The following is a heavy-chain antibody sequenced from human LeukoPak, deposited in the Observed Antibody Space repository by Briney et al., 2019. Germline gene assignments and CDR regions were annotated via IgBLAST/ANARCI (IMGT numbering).Heavy chain of an antibody. D-gene: IGHD4-17*01. CDR3: ARHGGAYGFDY. V-gene: IGHV4-59*08. Sequence: SETLSLTCTVSGPSISSYYWSWLRQSPGKGLEWIGHIYYSGSTNYNPSHKSRVTISVDTSKNQFSLKLSSVTAADTAVYYCARHGGAYGFDYWGQGTLVTVSS. J-gene: IGHJ4*02. CDR1: GPSISSYY. CDR2: IYYSGST.